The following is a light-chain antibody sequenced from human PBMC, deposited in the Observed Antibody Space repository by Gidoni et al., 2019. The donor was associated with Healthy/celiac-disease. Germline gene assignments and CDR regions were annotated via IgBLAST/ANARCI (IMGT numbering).Light chain of an antibody. CDR2: KAS. CDR1: QSISSR. CDR3: QQYNSYSRT. J-gene: IGKJ2*01. V-gene: IGKV1-5*03. Sequence: DIQMTQSPSTLSASVGGRVTITCRASQSISSRLAWYQQKPGKAPKLLIYKASSLESGVPSRFSGSGSGTEFTLTISSLQPDDFATYYCQQYNSYSRTFGQGTKLEIK.